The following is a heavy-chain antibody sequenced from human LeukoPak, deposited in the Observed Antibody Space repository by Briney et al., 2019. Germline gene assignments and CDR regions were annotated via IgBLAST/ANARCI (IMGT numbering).Heavy chain of an antibody. D-gene: IGHD4-17*01. Sequence: GESLKISCKGSGYGFTSYWIGWVRQMPGKGLEWMGIIYSGDSDTRYSPSFQGQVTISADKSISTAYLQWSSLKASDTAMYYCARKGETGDYFNDYWGQGTLVTVSS. J-gene: IGHJ4*02. CDR1: GYGFTSYW. CDR3: ARKGETGDYFNDY. V-gene: IGHV5-51*01. CDR2: IYSGDSDT.